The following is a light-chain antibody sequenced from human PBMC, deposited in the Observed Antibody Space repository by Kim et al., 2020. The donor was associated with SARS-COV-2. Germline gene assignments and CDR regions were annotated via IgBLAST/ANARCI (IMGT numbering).Light chain of an antibody. CDR2: EVT. Sequence: QSALTQPPSVSGSPGQSVTISCTGTSSDIGYYNYVSWYQQHPGKAPKLMIYEVTKRPSGVPDRFSGSKSGNTASLTVPGLQADDEADYYCSSYAGRSNPYVFGTGTKVTVL. CDR1: SSDIGYYNY. J-gene: IGLJ1*01. CDR3: SSYAGRSNPYV. V-gene: IGLV2-8*01.